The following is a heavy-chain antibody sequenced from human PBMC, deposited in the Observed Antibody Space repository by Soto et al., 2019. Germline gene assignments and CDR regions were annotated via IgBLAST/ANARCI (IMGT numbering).Heavy chain of an antibody. D-gene: IGHD3-10*01. Sequence: QVQLVQSGAEVKKPGASVKVSCKASGYTFTSYGISWVRQAPGQGLEWMGWISAYNGNTNYAQKLQGRVTMTTDTATRTAYMELRRLRTDETAVYYCGRDRGTVRGFSHYYYYGMDVWGQGTTVTVSS. CDR2: ISAYNGNT. CDR1: GYTFTSYG. CDR3: GRDRGTVRGFSHYYYYGMDV. J-gene: IGHJ6*02. V-gene: IGHV1-18*01.